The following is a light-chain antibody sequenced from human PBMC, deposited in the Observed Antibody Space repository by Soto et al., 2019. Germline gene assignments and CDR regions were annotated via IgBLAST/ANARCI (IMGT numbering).Light chain of an antibody. CDR1: SGSVSTTLY. Sequence: QTVVTQEPSLSVSPGGTVTLTCGLSSGSVSTTLYPSWCQQTPGQAPRTLIYATNTRSSGVPDRFSGSILGNKAALTITGAQADDGSDYYCVLYMPSGIWVFGGGTKLTVL. J-gene: IGLJ3*02. CDR3: VLYMPSGIWV. V-gene: IGLV8-61*01. CDR2: ATN.